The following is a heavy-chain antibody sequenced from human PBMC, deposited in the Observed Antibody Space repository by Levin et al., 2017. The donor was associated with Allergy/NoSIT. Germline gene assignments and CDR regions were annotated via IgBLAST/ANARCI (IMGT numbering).Heavy chain of an antibody. Sequence: NASGPTLVKPTQTLTLTCTFSGFSLSTSGVGVGWIRQPPGKALEWLALIYWDDDKRYSPSLKSRLTITKDTSKNQVVLTMTNMDPVDTATYYCAHSSNYYYDSSGYERNQQSFDYWGQGTLVTVSS. CDR3: AHSSNYYYDSSGYERNQQSFDY. D-gene: IGHD3-22*01. CDR1: GFSLSTSGVG. J-gene: IGHJ4*02. V-gene: IGHV2-5*02. CDR2: IYWDDDK.